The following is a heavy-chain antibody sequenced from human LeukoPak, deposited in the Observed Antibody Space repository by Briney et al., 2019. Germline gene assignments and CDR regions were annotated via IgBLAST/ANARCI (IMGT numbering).Heavy chain of an antibody. CDR1: GFSFSNYW. D-gene: IGHD3-22*01. J-gene: IGHJ4*02. CDR2: INSGGSNT. CDR3: ARGFTTDSYYFDY. Sequence: GGSLRLSCAASGFSFSNYWMHWVRQAPGKGLVWVSRINSGGSNTGYADSVKGRFTISRDSAKNTLYLQMNSLRAEDTAVYYCARGFTTDSYYFDYWGQGTLVTVSS. V-gene: IGHV3-74*01.